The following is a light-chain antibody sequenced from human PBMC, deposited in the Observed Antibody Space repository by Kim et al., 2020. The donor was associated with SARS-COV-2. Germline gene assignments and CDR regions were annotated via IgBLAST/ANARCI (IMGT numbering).Light chain of an antibody. V-gene: IGLV1-44*01. Sequence: QSVLTQPPSASGTPGQTVTISCSGSSSNIGSNTVDWYQHLPRTAPKLLIYSNNQRPSGVPDRFSGSKSGTSASLAISGLQSEDEADYYCAAWDDSLNGGVFGGGTKLTVL. J-gene: IGLJ3*02. CDR1: SSNIGSNT. CDR3: AAWDDSLNGGV. CDR2: SNN.